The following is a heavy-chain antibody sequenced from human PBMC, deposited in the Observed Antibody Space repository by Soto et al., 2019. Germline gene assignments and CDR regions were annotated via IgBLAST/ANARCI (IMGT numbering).Heavy chain of an antibody. J-gene: IGHJ6*02. CDR1: GGTFSNYA. D-gene: IGHD1-20*01. Sequence: QVQLVQSRAEVKKPGSSVKVSCKASGGTFSNYAFSWVRQAPGQGLEWLGGIMPIFGRADYAQKFRGRVTITADESTSTAHMELSSLRSEDTAVYYCASWLKEDGIGGNYYYGMDVWGQGTTVTVSS. V-gene: IGHV1-69*12. CDR2: IMPIFGRA. CDR3: ASWLKEDGIGGNYYYGMDV.